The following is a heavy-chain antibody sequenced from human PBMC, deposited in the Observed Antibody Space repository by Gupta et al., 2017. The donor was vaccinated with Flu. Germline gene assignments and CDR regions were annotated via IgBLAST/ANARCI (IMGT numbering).Heavy chain of an antibody. V-gene: IGHV3-48*03. CDR3: ARGLSDYGGNSNFDY. D-gene: IGHD4-17*01. Sequence: EVQLVESGGGLVRLGGSLSLSGAPLGLPFGILELTWVRQAPGKGLEWISYISSIGSTINYADSVKGRFTISRDNAKNSLYLQMNSLRAEDTAVYYWARGLSDYGGNSNFDYWGQGTLVTVSS. J-gene: IGHJ4*02. CDR2: ISSIGSTI. CDR1: GLPFGILE.